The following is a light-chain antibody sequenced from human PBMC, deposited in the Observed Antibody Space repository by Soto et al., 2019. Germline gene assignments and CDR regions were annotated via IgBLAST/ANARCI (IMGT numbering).Light chain of an antibody. Sequence: EFVLTQSPGTLSLSPGERATLSCRASQSVSSSYLAWYQQKPGQAPRLLIYGASSRATGIPDRFSGSGSGTDFTLTISRLEPEDFAMYYCKPYGMSPRFGPGTKVDIK. J-gene: IGKJ3*01. CDR2: GAS. CDR1: QSVSSSY. CDR3: KPYGMSPR. V-gene: IGKV3-20*01.